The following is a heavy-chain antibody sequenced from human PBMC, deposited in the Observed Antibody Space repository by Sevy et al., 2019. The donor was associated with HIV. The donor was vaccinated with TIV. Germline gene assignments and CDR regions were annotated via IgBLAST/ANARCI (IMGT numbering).Heavy chain of an antibody. CDR2: IRSKAYCATT. V-gene: IGHV3-49*03. CDR3: TRATYYYDSGSYYGMDV. D-gene: IGHD3-10*01. Sequence: GGSLRLSCRAFGFNLGDYVMSWFRQAPGKGLSWVGFIRSKAYCATTEYAASVKGRVTISRDDSKGIAYLQMNSLKTEDTGRYYCTRATYYYDSGSYYGMDVWGQGTTVTVSS. CDR1: GFNLGDYV. J-gene: IGHJ6*02.